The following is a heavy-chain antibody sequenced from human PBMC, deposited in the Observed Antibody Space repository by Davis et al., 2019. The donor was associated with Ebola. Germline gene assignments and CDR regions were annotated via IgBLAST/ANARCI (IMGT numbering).Heavy chain of an antibody. CDR3: ARDPHYYDSSGYVFDY. Sequence: AASVKVSCKASGYTFTSYYMHWVRQAPGQGLEWMGIINPSGGSTSYAQKFQGRVTITRDTSASTAYMELSSLRSEDTAVYYCARDPHYYDSSGYVFDYWGQGTLVTVSS. CDR1: GYTFTSYY. J-gene: IGHJ4*02. CDR2: INPSGGST. V-gene: IGHV1-46*01. D-gene: IGHD3-22*01.